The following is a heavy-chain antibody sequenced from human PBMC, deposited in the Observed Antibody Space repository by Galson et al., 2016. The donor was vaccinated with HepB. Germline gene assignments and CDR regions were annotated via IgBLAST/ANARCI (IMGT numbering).Heavy chain of an antibody. V-gene: IGHV3-11*01. CDR3: ARDPDTSSKVDV. Sequence: SLRLSCAASGFTFSAHYMSWIRQAPGKGLEWISYIDSSGRPLYYADSVKGRFTISRDNVRNTLYLQMNSLRADDTGVYHCARDPDTSSKVDVWGHGTTVTVSS. J-gene: IGHJ6*02. D-gene: IGHD5-18*01. CDR2: IDSSGRPL. CDR1: GFTFSAHY.